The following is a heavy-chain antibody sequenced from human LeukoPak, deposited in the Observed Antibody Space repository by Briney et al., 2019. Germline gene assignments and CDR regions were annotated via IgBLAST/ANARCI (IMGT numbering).Heavy chain of an antibody. J-gene: IGHJ4*02. V-gene: IGHV3-7*03. Sequence: PGGSLRLSCAASGFPFSDYWMDWVRQAPGEGMEWVANINQDGRIQYYADSVRGRFIISRNNAKNSLYLQVYSLRAEDTAIYFCSRSLDYLGQGALVTVSS. CDR2: INQDGRIQ. CDR3: SRSLDY. CDR1: GFPFSDYW.